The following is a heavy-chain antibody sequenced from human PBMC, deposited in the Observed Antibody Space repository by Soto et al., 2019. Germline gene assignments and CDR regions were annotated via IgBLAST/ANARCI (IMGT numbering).Heavy chain of an antibody. D-gene: IGHD3-3*01. CDR3: VNLFGGEAL. V-gene: IGHV3-9*01. CDR2: ISHNSGYR. CDR1: GFIFDDYA. Sequence: GGSLRLSCAASGFIFDDYAMHWVRQAPGKGLEWVSGISHNSGYRDYADSVKGRFTISRDNAKKSLYLQMNSLRPEDTALYYCVNLFGGEALWGQGTMVTVSS. J-gene: IGHJ3*01.